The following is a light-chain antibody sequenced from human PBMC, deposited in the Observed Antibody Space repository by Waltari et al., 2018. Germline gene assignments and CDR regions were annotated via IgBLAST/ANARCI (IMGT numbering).Light chain of an antibody. Sequence: EIVLTQSPATLSLSPGERATLSCRASQSVSIYLAWYQQKPGQSPRLLIYDASNRATGLPARFSGSGSGIDFTLTISSLEPEDFAVYYCQQRSNWYTFGQGTKLEIK. CDR3: QQRSNWYT. J-gene: IGKJ2*01. CDR1: QSVSIY. CDR2: DAS. V-gene: IGKV3-11*01.